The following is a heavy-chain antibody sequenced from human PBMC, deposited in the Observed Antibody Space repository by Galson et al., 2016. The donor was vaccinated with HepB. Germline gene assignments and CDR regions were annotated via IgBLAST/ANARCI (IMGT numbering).Heavy chain of an antibody. CDR3: AKGGKSDS. CDR2: ISAAVDAA. CDR1: GLLFNNFA. Sequence: SLRLSCAVSGLLFNNFAMSWVRQPPGKGLEWVAGISAAVDAAYYADSVKGRFTVSRDNSQKTFHLQLDSLRDVDTATYYCAKGGKSDSWGQGTQVIVSS. J-gene: IGHJ4*02. V-gene: IGHV3-23*01. D-gene: IGHD1-1*01.